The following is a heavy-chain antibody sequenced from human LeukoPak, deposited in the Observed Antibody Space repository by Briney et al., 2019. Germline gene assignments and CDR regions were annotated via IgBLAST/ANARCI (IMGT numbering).Heavy chain of an antibody. CDR1: GYTFAELS. CDR3: ATGETWFDP. CDR2: FDPEEGKT. J-gene: IGHJ5*02. V-gene: IGHV1-24*01. D-gene: IGHD5-24*01. Sequence: GASVTVSCKVSGYTFAELSMHWVRQAPGKGLEWMGGFDPEEGKTIYAQKFQGRVTMTEDTSTDTAYMQLSSLRSEDTAVYYCATGETWFDPWGQGTLVTVSS.